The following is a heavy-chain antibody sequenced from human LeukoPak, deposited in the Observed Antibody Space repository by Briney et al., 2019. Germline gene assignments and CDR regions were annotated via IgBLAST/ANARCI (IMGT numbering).Heavy chain of an antibody. Sequence: PSETLSLTCAVYGWSFNHYYWNWIRQPPGKGLEWIGEINARGDTNYNPSLKSRVTISVDTSKKQFSLRLTSMIAADTALYYCARGQVPAARGYNWFDPWGQGTLVTVSS. D-gene: IGHD2-2*01. CDR3: ARGQVPAARGYNWFDP. CDR1: GWSFNHYY. J-gene: IGHJ5*02. CDR2: INARGDT. V-gene: IGHV4-34*01.